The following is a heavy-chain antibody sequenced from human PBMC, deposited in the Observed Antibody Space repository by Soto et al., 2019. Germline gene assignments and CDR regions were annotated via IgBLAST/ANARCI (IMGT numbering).Heavy chain of an antibody. D-gene: IGHD4-17*01. V-gene: IGHV3-23*01. CDR2: ISKTGVST. CDR1: VFTFSTYA. J-gene: IGHJ3*02. Sequence: TVGSLRLSCASSVFTFSTYAMNCVRQSPGKWLEWVSAISKTGVSTYYAESVRGRFTISRDNSINTLYLQMSGLRTEDTAVYYCAHPRAYGVFAAVDICGKGTMVT. CDR3: AHPRAYGVFAAVDI.